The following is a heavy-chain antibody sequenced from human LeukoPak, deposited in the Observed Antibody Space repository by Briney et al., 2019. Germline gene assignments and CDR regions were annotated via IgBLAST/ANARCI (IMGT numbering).Heavy chain of an antibody. CDR3: TGRVPPLYQQLVFDY. D-gene: IGHD6-13*01. CDR1: GFTFGDYA. J-gene: IGHJ4*02. Sequence: GGSLRLSCTASGFTFGDYAMSWFRQAPGKGLEWVGFIRSKAYGGTTEYAASVKGRFTISRDDSKSIAYLQMNSLKTEDTAVYYCTGRVPPLYQQLVFDYWGQGTLVTVSS. V-gene: IGHV3-49*03. CDR2: IRSKAYGGTT.